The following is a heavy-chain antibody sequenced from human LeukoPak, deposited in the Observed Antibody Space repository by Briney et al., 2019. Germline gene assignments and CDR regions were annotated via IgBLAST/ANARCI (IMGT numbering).Heavy chain of an antibody. J-gene: IGHJ4*02. D-gene: IGHD3-10*01. CDR2: IIPIFGTA. CDR1: GYTFTSYD. Sequence: SVKVSCKASGYTFTSYDINWVRQAPGQGLEWMGGIIPIFGTANYAQKFQGRVTITADESTSTAYMELSSLRSEDTAVYYCARDQGGVRGVWGQGTLVTVSS. V-gene: IGHV1-69*13. CDR3: ARDQGGVRGV.